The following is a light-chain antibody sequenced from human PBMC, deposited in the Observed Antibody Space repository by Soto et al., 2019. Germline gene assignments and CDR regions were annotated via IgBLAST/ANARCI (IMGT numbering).Light chain of an antibody. CDR1: SSNIGGNS. CDR3: STWDDSLRGLV. CDR2: SNH. V-gene: IGLV1-44*01. J-gene: IGLJ2*01. Sequence: QSVLTQTPSASGGPGQGISISCSGRSSNIGGNSVSWYRQVPGTAPKLLIFSNHQRPSGVPDRFSGSKSGTSASLAISGLQSEDEADYYCSTWDDSLRGLVFGGGTQLTVL.